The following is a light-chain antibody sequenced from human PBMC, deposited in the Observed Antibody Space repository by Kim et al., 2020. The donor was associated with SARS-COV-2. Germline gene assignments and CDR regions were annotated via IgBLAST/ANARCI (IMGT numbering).Light chain of an antibody. CDR3: HQRSNWPG. V-gene: IGKV3-11*01. CDR1: QSVSSL. Sequence: SLPPGERATLSWRASQSVSSLLAWYPPRPGQAPRLLIYDASNRATRILPRFSGSASGTQSTSPIGSLVPVDGAVYYCHQRSNWPGFGGGTKVEIK. CDR2: DAS. J-gene: IGKJ4*02.